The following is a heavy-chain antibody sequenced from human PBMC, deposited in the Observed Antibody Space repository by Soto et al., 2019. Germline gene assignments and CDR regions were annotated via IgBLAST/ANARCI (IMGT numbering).Heavy chain of an antibody. CDR2: ISAYNGNT. CDR1: GYTFTSYG. V-gene: IGHV1-18*01. CDR3: ARDCGGDCYSPRYYYYGMDV. D-gene: IGHD2-21*02. J-gene: IGHJ6*02. Sequence: ASVKVSCKASGYTFTSYGINWVRQAPGQGLEWMGWISAYNGNTNYAQKLQGRVTMTTDTSTSTAYMELRSLRSDDTAVYYCARDCGGDCYSPRYYYYGMDVWGQGTTVTVSS.